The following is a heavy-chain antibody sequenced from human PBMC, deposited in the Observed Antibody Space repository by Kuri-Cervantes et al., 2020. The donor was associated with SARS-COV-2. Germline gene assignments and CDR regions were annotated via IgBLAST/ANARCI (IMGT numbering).Heavy chain of an antibody. Sequence: GSLRLSCTVSGGSISSSSYYWSWIRQPPGKGLEWIGEINHSGSTNYNPSLKSRVTISVDTSKNQFSLKLSSVTAADTAVYYCARGGYGDYLSWGQGTLVTVSS. D-gene: IGHD4-17*01. J-gene: IGHJ5*02. V-gene: IGHV4-39*07. CDR3: ARGGYGDYLS. CDR1: GGSISSSSYY. CDR2: INHSGST.